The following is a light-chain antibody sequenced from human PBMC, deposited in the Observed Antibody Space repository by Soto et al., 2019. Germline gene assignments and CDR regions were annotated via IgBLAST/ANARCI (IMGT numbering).Light chain of an antibody. J-gene: IGKJ4*01. V-gene: IGKV1-27*01. Sequence: DIPMTQSPSSLSASVGDRVTITCRAGQDINIYLAWYQQKPGKVPKLLISAASTLQSGVPSRFSGSGSGTDFNLTISSLQPEDVATYYCQKYDGAPLTFGGGTKVEIK. CDR2: AAS. CDR3: QKYDGAPLT. CDR1: QDINIY.